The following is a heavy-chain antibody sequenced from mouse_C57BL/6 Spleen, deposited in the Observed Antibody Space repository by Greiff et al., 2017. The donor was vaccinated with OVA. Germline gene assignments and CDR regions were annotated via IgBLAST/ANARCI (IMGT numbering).Heavy chain of an antibody. Sequence: QVQLQQSGPELVKPGASVKISCKASGYAFSSSWMNWVKQRPGTGLEWIGRIYPGDGDTNYNGKFKGKATLTADKSSSTAYMQLSSLTSEDSAVYFCAYYSNDYWGQGTTLTVSS. CDR3: AYYSNDY. CDR2: IYPGDGDT. CDR1: GYAFSSSW. J-gene: IGHJ2*01. D-gene: IGHD2-5*01. V-gene: IGHV1-82*01.